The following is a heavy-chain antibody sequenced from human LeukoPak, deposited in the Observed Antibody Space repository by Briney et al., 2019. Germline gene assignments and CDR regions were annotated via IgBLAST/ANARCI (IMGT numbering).Heavy chain of an antibody. J-gene: IGHJ5*02. CDR3: ARGGYCSGGSCYSGWFDP. D-gene: IGHD2-15*01. CDR2: INAGNGNT. CDR1: GYTFTSYA. V-gene: IGHV1-3*01. Sequence: ASVKVSCKASGYTFTSYAMHWVRQAPGQRLEWMGWINAGNGNTKYSQKFQGRATITRDTSASTAYMELSSLRSKDTAVYYCARGGYCSGGSCYSGWFDPWGQGTLVTVSS.